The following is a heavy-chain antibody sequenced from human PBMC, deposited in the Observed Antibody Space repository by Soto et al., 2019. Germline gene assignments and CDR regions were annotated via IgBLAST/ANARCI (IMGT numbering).Heavy chain of an antibody. D-gene: IGHD2-2*02. CDR2: ISAYNGNT. J-gene: IGHJ4*02. V-gene: IGHV1-18*01. CDR1: GYTFTSYD. Sequence: ASVKVSCKASGYTFTSYDISWVRQAPGQGLEWMGWISAYNGNTNYAQKLQGRVTMATDTSTSTAYMELRSLRSDDTAVYYCARDYCISTSCYICYWGQGTLVTVSS. CDR3: ARDYCISTSCYICY.